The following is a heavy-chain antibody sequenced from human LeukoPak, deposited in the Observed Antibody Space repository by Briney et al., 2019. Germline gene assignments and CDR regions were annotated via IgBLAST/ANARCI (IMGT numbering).Heavy chain of an antibody. J-gene: IGHJ4*02. CDR3: ARGNGNYRYYFDY. D-gene: IGHD1-7*01. V-gene: IGHV3-21*01. Sequence: GGSLRLSCAASGFTFSSYAMNWVRQAPGKGLEWVSSVSSSGTYIYYADSMKGRFTISRDNAKNSLSLQVNSLRAEDTAVYYCARGNGNYRYYFDYWGQGTLVTVSS. CDR1: GFTFSSYA. CDR2: VSSSGTYI.